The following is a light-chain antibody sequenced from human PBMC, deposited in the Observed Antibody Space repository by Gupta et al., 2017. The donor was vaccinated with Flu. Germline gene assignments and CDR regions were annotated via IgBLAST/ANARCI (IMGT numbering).Light chain of an antibody. CDR3: CSYAISSTWV. CDR1: SSDVGSFQF. CDR2: EFS. Sequence: QPALTQPASVSGSPGQSITISCTGTSSDVGSFQFVSWYQQYPGKAPKLMIYEFSKRPSGVPNRFSGSKSGNTASLTISGLQAEDEADYYCCSYAISSTWVFGGGTKLTVL. J-gene: IGLJ3*02. V-gene: IGLV2-23*02.